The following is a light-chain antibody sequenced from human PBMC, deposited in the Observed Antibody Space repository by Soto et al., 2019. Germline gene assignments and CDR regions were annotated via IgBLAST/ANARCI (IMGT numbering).Light chain of an antibody. CDR2: STS. Sequence: EIVLLQSPDTLSSSPGEIATLSCRASQSISISYSACYQQQPGQAPRLLLGSTSTRATGIPDRFSGSRSVTDFTLTISNLEPGDFAVYYCQQYGGSSWTFGQGTKVEIK. CDR3: QQYGGSSWT. V-gene: IGKV3-20*01. CDR1: QSISISY. J-gene: IGKJ1*01.